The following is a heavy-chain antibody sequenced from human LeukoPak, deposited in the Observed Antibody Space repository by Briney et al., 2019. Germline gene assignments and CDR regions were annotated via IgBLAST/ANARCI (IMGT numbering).Heavy chain of an antibody. CDR2: ISGSVDST. V-gene: IGHV3-23*01. CDR3: ANGAVAGSYYYYGMDV. J-gene: IGHJ6*04. D-gene: IGHD6-19*01. Sequence: PGGSLRLYCAASGFTFSTYAMSWVRQAPGKGLEWVSAISGSVDSTYYADSVKGRFTISRDNSKNTLYLQMNSLRAEDTAVYYCANGAVAGSYYYYGMDVWGKGTTVTVSS. CDR1: GFTFSTYA.